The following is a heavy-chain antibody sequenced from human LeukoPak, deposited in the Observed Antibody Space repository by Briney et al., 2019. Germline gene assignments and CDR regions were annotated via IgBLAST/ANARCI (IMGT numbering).Heavy chain of an antibody. D-gene: IGHD6-19*01. V-gene: IGHV1-46*01. CDR2: INPSGGST. Sequence: ASVKVSCKASGYTFTSYYMHWVRQAPGQGLEGMGIINPSGGSTSYAQKFQGRVTMTRDMSTSTVYMELSSLRSEDTAVYYCARDHLAVAGTDYFDYWGQGTLVTVSS. J-gene: IGHJ4*02. CDR1: GYTFTSYY. CDR3: ARDHLAVAGTDYFDY.